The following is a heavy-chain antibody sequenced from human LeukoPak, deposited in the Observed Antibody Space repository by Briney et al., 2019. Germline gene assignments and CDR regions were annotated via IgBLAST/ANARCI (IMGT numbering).Heavy chain of an antibody. CDR1: GGSISSGGYS. D-gene: IGHD5-12*01. CDR3: ARVRGSGYDSTLDY. V-gene: IGHV4-30-2*01. CDR2: IYHSGST. Sequence: SETLSLTCTVSGGSISSGGYSWSWIRQPPGKGLEWIGYIYHSGSTYYNPSLKGRVTISVDRSKNQFSLKLSSVTAADTAVYYCARVRGSGYDSTLDYWGQGTLVTVSS. J-gene: IGHJ4*02.